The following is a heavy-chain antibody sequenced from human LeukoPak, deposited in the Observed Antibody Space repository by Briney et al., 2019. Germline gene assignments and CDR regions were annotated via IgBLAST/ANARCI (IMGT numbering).Heavy chain of an antibody. CDR1: GFTFSSYW. CDR3: AKDGGSWYQGY. Sequence: GGSLRLSCAASGFTFSSYWMSWVRQAPGKGLEWVANIKQDGSEKYYVDSVKGRFTISRDNAKNSLYLQMNSLRAEDTAVYYCAKDGGSWYQGYWGQGTLVTVSS. D-gene: IGHD6-13*01. J-gene: IGHJ4*02. CDR2: IKQDGSEK. V-gene: IGHV3-7*01.